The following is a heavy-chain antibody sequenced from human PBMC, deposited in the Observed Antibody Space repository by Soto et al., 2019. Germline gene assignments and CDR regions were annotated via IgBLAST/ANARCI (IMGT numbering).Heavy chain of an antibody. CDR3: AKARALLTVTTTPFDY. Sequence: GGSLRLSCAASGFTFDDYAMHWVRQAPGKGLEWVSGISWNSGSIGYADSVKGRFTISRDNAKNSLYLQMNSLRAEDTALYYCAKARALLTVTTTPFDYWGQGTLVTVSS. D-gene: IGHD4-17*01. CDR1: GFTFDDYA. CDR2: ISWNSGSI. V-gene: IGHV3-9*01. J-gene: IGHJ4*02.